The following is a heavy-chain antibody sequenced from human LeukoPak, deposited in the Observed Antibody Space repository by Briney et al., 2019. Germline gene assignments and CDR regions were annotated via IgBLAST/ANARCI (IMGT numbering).Heavy chain of an antibody. D-gene: IGHD6-13*01. J-gene: IGHJ4*02. Sequence: GGSLRLSCAASGFSFSTYWVTWVRQAPGKGLEWVANIKHDGSENYYVDSARGRFTISRDNAKSSLYLQMNSLTAEDTAVYYCATDLGSSRPNFWGQGILVTVSS. V-gene: IGHV3-7*01. CDR3: ATDLGSSRPNF. CDR1: GFSFSTYW. CDR2: IKHDGSEN.